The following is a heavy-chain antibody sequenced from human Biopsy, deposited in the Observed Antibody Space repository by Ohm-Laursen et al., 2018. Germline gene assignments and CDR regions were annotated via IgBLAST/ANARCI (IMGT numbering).Heavy chain of an antibody. Sequence: SLRLSCSASRFTFSTYGIHWVRQAPGKGLGWVSVISFYGSDQKYVDSVKGRFTISRDNSKNTLYLQMNSMRAEDSAVFYCVKDRGAAGTDYYYGMDVWGQGTTVTVSS. J-gene: IGHJ6*02. V-gene: IGHV3-30*18. CDR2: ISFYGSDQ. CDR1: RFTFSTYG. CDR3: VKDRGAAGTDYYYGMDV. D-gene: IGHD3-10*01.